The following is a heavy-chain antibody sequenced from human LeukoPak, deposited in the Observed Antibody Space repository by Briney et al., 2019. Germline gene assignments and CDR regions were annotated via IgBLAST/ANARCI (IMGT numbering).Heavy chain of an antibody. J-gene: IGHJ6*03. Sequence: PGGSLRLSCAASGFTFSSYGMHWVRQAPGKGLEWVAFIRYDGSNKYYADSVKGRFTISRDNSKNTLYLQMNSLRAEDTAVYYCTRYNWNDGYYYYYMDVWGKGTTVTVSS. CDR1: GFTFSSYG. CDR3: TRYNWNDGYYYYYMDV. D-gene: IGHD1-1*01. V-gene: IGHV3-30*02. CDR2: IRYDGSNK.